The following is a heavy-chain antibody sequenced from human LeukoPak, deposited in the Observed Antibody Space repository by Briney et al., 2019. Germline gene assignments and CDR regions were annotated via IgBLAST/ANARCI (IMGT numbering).Heavy chain of an antibody. V-gene: IGHV1-2*02. CDR3: ARERRSRGIVSRGGWFDP. CDR1: GYTFTGYY. D-gene: IGHD2-21*01. J-gene: IGHJ5*02. Sequence: ASVKVSCKASGYTFTGYYMHWVRQAPGQGLEWMGWINPNSGGTNYAQKFQGRVTMTRDTSISTAYMELNRLRSDDTAVYYCARERRSRGIVSRGGWFDPWGQGTLVTVSS. CDR2: INPNSGGT.